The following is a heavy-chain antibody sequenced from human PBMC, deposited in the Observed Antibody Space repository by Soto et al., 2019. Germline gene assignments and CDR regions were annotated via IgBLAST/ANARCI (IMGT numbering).Heavy chain of an antibody. CDR3: ATQEVGGSYVYTFDP. J-gene: IGHJ5*02. D-gene: IGHD1-26*01. CDR2: IYYSGST. CDR1: GGSISSSSYY. Sequence: PSGTLDLTCTVPGGSISSSSYYGGWIRQPPGKGLEWIGSIYYSGSTYYNPSLKSRVTISVDTSKNHFSLKLSSVTAADTAVYYCATQEVGGSYVYTFDPWGQGTLVTVSS. V-gene: IGHV4-39*02.